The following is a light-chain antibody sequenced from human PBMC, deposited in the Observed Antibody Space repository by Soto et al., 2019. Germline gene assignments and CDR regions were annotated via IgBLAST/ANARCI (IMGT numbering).Light chain of an antibody. Sequence: DIQMTQSPSTLSASVGDRVTITCRASQTINYWLAWYQQKPGKAPKLLIYKASSLEGGVSSRFSGSASGTEFTLSISSLQPDDFATFYCQQYHNYPWTFGQGTKVEI. V-gene: IGKV1-5*03. J-gene: IGKJ1*01. CDR1: QTINYW. CDR2: KAS. CDR3: QQYHNYPWT.